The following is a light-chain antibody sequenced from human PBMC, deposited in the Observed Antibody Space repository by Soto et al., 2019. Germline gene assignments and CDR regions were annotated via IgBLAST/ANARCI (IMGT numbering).Light chain of an antibody. J-gene: IGKJ4*01. CDR3: QQYASSPLT. Sequence: EIVLTQSPGTLSVSPGERATLSCRASQSVGSNYLAWYQQRPGQAPRLLIYGASHRVTGIPDRFSGSGSGTDVTLTSSRLEPEEFAVYSCQQYASSPLTFGGGTKVETK. V-gene: IGKV3-20*01. CDR2: GAS. CDR1: QSVGSNY.